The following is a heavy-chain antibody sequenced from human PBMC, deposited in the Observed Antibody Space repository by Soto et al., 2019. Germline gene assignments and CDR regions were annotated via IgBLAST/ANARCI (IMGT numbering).Heavy chain of an antibody. CDR3: ARSQGSSTSLEIYYYYYSGMDV. D-gene: IGHD2-2*01. V-gene: IGHV1-69*01. J-gene: IGHJ6*02. CDR1: GGTFGSYA. Sequence: QVQLVQSGAEVKKPGSSVKVSCKASGGTFGSYAISWVRQAPGQGLEWTGGIIPITATANYAQKFQGRVTITADESTSTASMQLSSLRSEDTAVYYWARSQGSSTSLEIYYYYYSGMDVWGQGTTVTVSS. CDR2: IIPITATA.